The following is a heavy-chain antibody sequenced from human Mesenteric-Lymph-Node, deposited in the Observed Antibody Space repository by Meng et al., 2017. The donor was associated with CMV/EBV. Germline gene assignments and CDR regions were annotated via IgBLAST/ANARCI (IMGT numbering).Heavy chain of an antibody. CDR1: GYTFTSYG. D-gene: IGHD3-22*01. Sequence: ASVKVSCKASGYTFTSYGISWVRQAPGQGLEWMGWINPNSGGTNYAQKFQGRVTMTRDTSISTAYMELSRLRSDDTAVYYCARDYGSGSLDWGQGTLVTVSS. V-gene: IGHV1-2*02. J-gene: IGHJ4*02. CDR2: INPNSGGT. CDR3: ARDYGSGSLD.